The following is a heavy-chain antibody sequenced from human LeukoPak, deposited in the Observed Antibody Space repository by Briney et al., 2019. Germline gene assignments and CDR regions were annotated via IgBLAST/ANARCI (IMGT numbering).Heavy chain of an antibody. CDR2: IKQDGSEK. V-gene: IGHV3-7*01. Sequence: PGGSLRLSYAASGFTFSSYWMSWVRQAPGKGLEWVANIKQDGSEKYYVDSVKGRFTISRDNAKNSLYLQMNSLSAEDTAVYYCARDGNVDIVATTIGDYFDYWGQGTLVTVSS. J-gene: IGHJ4*02. CDR1: GFTFSSYW. CDR3: ARDGNVDIVATTIGDYFDY. D-gene: IGHD5-12*01.